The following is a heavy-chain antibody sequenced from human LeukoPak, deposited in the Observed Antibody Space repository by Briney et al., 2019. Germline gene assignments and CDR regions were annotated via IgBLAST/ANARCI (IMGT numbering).Heavy chain of an antibody. J-gene: IGHJ4*02. CDR1: GFTFGDYA. CDR2: IKQDGSEK. CDR3: ASGQYHVLLWFGELDY. V-gene: IGHV3-7*01. D-gene: IGHD3-10*01. Sequence: GGSLRLSCTASGFTFGDYAMSWFRQAPGKGLEWVANIKQDGSEKYYVDSVKGRFTISRDNAKNSLYLQMNSLRAEDTAVYYCASGQYHVLLWFGELDYWGQGTLVTVSS.